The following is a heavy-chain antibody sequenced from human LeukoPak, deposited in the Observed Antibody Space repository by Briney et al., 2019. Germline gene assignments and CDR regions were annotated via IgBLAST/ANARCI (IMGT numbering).Heavy chain of an antibody. J-gene: IGHJ4*02. D-gene: IGHD5-24*01. CDR1: GFTFSSYG. V-gene: IGHV3-30*03. CDR3: ARQMATILDGILDY. CDR2: ISYDGSNK. Sequence: QTGGSLRLSCAASGFTFSSYGMHWVRQAPGKGLEWVAVISYDGSNKYYADSVKGRFTISRDNSKNTLYLQMNSLKTEDTALYYCARQMATILDGILDYWGQGTLVTVSS.